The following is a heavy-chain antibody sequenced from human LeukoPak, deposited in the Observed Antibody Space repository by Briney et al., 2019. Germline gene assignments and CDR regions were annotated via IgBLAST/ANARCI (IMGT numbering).Heavy chain of an antibody. V-gene: IGHV3-33*06. CDR1: GFTFSSYG. Sequence: QPGRSLRLSCAASGFTFSSYGMHWVRQAPGKGLEWVAVIWYDGSNKYYADSVKGRFTISRDNSKNALYLQMNSLRAEDTADYYCAKEGDRGEALYYYYMDVWGNGTTDTVSS. CDR2: IWYDGSNK. J-gene: IGHJ6*03. CDR3: AKEGDRGEALYYYYMDV. D-gene: IGHD3-10*01.